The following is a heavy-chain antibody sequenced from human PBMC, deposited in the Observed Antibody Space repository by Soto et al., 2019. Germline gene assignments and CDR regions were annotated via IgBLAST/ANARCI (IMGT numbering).Heavy chain of an antibody. CDR1: GFTFSIFA. D-gene: IGHD7-27*01. J-gene: IGHJ3*02. Sequence: EVQLLESGGGLVQPGGSLRLSCAASGFTFSIFAMSWVRQAPGKGLEWVSTISGRGGNTYYADSVKGRFTISRDNSKNTLNLQMNALRGEDTAVYYCAKDRGTGDYGVNAVDIWGQGTMVTVSS. CDR3: AKDRGTGDYGVNAVDI. V-gene: IGHV3-23*01. CDR2: ISGRGGNT.